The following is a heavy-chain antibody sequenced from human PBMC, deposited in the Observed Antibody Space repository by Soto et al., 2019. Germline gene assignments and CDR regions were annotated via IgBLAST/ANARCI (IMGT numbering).Heavy chain of an antibody. D-gene: IGHD3-22*01. CDR1: GGSISSSSYY. CDR3: ARHYRSQYYYEGSGPFDY. CDR2: IYYSGST. J-gene: IGHJ4*02. V-gene: IGHV4-39*01. Sequence: QLQLQESGPGLVKPSETLSLTCTVSGGSISSSSYYWSWIRQPPGKGLEWIGSIYYSGSTSYTPSLKNRLTITVDTSKNQFSLKLSSLPAADTAVYYCARHYRSQYYYEGSGPFDYWGQGTLVTVSS.